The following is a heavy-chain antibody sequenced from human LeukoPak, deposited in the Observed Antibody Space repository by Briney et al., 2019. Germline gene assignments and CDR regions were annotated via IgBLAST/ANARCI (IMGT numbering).Heavy chain of an antibody. CDR3: ARGGRGTYGPDY. CDR1: GYTFTSYA. D-gene: IGHD3-10*01. J-gene: IGHJ4*02. Sequence: ASVKVSCKASGYTFTSYAMHWVRQAPGQRLEWMGGINPGDGNTIYSQKFQGRVTITRDTSTSTASMELSSLTSEDTAVYYCARGGRGTYGPDYWGQGTLVTVSS. CDR2: INPGDGNT. V-gene: IGHV1-3*01.